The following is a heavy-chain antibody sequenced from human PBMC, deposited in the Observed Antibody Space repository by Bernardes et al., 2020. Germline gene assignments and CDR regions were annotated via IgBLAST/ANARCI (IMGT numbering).Heavy chain of an antibody. CDR3: VKDFSLSSYDVSSTYYFDS. Sequence: GGSLRLSCSVSGFSFSGYAMHWVRQAPGKGLEYVSTISRNGGTTYLADSVKGRFIISRDNSENTLYLQMSSLRPEDTAIYYCVKDFSLSSYDVSSTYYFDSWGQGTLVTVSS. J-gene: IGHJ4*02. CDR2: ISRNGGTT. V-gene: IGHV3-64D*06. D-gene: IGHD3-3*01. CDR1: GFSFSGYA.